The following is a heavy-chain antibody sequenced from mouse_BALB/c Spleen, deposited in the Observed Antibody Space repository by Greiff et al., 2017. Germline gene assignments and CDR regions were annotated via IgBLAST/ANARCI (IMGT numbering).Heavy chain of an antibody. V-gene: IGHV1S81*02. Sequence: VQLQQSGAELVKPGASVKLSCKASGYTFTSYYMYWVKQRPGQGLEWIGEINPSNGGTNFNEKFKSKATLTVDKSSSTAYMQLSSLTSEDSAVYYCTRALYGSRWYFDVWGAGTTVTVSS. CDR1: GYTFTSYY. CDR3: TRALYGSRWYFDV. CDR2: INPSNGGT. J-gene: IGHJ1*01. D-gene: IGHD1-1*01.